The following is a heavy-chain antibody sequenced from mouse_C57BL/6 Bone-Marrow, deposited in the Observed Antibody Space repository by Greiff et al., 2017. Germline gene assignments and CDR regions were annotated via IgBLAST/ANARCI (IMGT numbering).Heavy chain of an antibody. D-gene: IGHD2-4*01. CDR2: ISSGGSYT. J-gene: IGHJ4*01. CDR1: GFPFSSYG. V-gene: IGHV5-6*01. Sequence: EVKLMESGGDLVKPGGSLKLSCAASGFPFSSYGMSWVRQTPDKRLAWVATISSGGSYTYYPDSVKGRFTISRDNAKNTLYLQMSSLKSEDTAMYYCARQIYYDYDYAMDYWGQGTSVTVSS. CDR3: ARQIYYDYDYAMDY.